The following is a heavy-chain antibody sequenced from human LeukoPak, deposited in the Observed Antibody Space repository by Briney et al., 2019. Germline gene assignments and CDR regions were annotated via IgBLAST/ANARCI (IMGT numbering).Heavy chain of an antibody. CDR2: IYYSGST. V-gene: IGHV4-39*07. D-gene: IGHD1-26*01. CDR3: ATTTSGGDAFDI. Sequence: SETLSLTCTVSGGSISSSSYYWGWIRQPPGKGLEWIGSIYYSGSTYYNPSLKSRVTISVDTSKNQFSLKLSSVTAADTAVYYCATTTSGGDAFDIWGQGTMVTVSS. J-gene: IGHJ3*02. CDR1: GGSISSSSYY.